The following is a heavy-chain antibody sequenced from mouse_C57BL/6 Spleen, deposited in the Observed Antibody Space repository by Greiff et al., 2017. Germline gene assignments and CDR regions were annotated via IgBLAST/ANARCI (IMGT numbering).Heavy chain of an antibody. J-gene: IGHJ3*01. Sequence: EVQLQQSGPELVKPGASVKIPCKASGYTFTDYNMDWVKQSHGKSLEWIGDINPNNGGTIYNQKFKGKATLTVDKSASTAYMELRSLTSEDTAVYDCARGRSNCRGWFAYWGQGTLVTVSA. CDR3: ARGRSNCRGWFAY. V-gene: IGHV1-18*01. CDR1: GYTFTDYN. D-gene: IGHD2-5*01. CDR2: INPNNGGT.